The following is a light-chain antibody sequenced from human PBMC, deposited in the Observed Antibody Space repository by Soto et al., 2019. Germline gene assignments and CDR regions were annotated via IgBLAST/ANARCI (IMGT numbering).Light chain of an antibody. V-gene: IGKV1D-13*01. CDR3: QQFNYYLYT. CDR2: DAS. Sequence: AIQLTQSPSSLSASVGDRVTITCRASQGISSALAWYQQKPGKAPKLLIYDASSLESGVPSRFSGSRSGTDFTLTISSLQPEDFATYYCQQFNYYLYTFGQGTKLEIK. J-gene: IGKJ2*01. CDR1: QGISSA.